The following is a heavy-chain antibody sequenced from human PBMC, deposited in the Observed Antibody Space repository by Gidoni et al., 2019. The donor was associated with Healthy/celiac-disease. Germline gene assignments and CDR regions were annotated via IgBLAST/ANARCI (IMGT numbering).Heavy chain of an antibody. Sequence: QLQLQESGPGLVKPSETLSLTCTVHGGSIRSSSLYWGWIRQPPGKGLEWIGRIYYSGSTYYNPYLKSRVTISVDTSKNQCSLKLSSVTAADKAVYDCAREAVVPAAMIDYWGQGTLVTVSA. CDR1: GGSIRSSSLY. CDR3: AREAVVPAAMIDY. D-gene: IGHD2-2*01. CDR2: IYYSGST. V-gene: IGHV4-39*02. J-gene: IGHJ4*02.